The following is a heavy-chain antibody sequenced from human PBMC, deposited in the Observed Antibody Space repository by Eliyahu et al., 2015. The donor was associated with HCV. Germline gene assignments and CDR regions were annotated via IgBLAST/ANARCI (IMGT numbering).Heavy chain of an antibody. CDR3: ARRGSSSGFYYYGMDV. V-gene: IGHV1-2*02. J-gene: IGHJ6*02. Sequence: QVQLVQSGAEVKKPGASVKVSCKASGXXFTXXYIHWVRQAPGQGLEWMGWINPNSGATNYAHKFQGRVTMARDTSINTAYLELSRLRSDDTAVYYCARRGSSSGFYYYGMDVWGQGTTVTVS. CDR1: GXXFTXXY. CDR2: INPNSGAT. D-gene: IGHD6-6*01.